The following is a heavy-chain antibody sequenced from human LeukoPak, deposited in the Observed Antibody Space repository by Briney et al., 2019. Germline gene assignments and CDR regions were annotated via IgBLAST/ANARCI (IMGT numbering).Heavy chain of an antibody. D-gene: IGHD6-13*01. CDR2: IYYSGST. J-gene: IGHJ5*02. CDR1: GGSISSYY. V-gene: IGHV4-59*01. CDR3: ARSSGIAAAGTNWFDP. Sequence: PSETLSLTCTVSGGSISSYYWSWIRQPPGKGLEWIGYIYYSGSTNYNPSLKSRVTISVDTSKNQFSLKLSSVTAADTAVYYCARSSGIAAAGTNWFDPWGQGTLVTVSS.